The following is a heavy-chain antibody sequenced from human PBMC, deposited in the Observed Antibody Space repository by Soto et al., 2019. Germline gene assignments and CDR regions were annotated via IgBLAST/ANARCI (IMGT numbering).Heavy chain of an antibody. CDR2: TYYRSKWYN. CDR3: ARDRSRSIAAAGISWFDP. V-gene: IGHV6-1*01. Sequence: SQTLSLTCAISGDSGSSNSAAWNWIRQSPSRGLEWLGRTYYRSKWYNDYAVSVKSRITINPDTSKNQFSLQLNSVTPEDTAVYYCARDRSRSIAAAGISWFDPWGQGTLVTVSS. J-gene: IGHJ5*02. CDR1: GDSGSSNSAA. D-gene: IGHD6-13*01.